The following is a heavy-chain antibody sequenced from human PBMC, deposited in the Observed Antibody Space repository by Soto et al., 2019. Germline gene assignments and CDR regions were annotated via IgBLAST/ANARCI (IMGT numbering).Heavy chain of an antibody. CDR2: ISYDGSNK. Sequence: GALRLSCAASGFPFSRYAMHWVRQAPGKGLEWVAVISYDGSNKYYADSVKGRFTIPRDNSKNTLYLQMNSLRAEDTAVYYCARDLNDFWSGYYTEKLGYYGMDVWGQGTTVTVSS. CDR1: GFPFSRYA. J-gene: IGHJ6*02. CDR3: ARDLNDFWSGYYTEKLGYYGMDV. V-gene: IGHV3-30-3*01. D-gene: IGHD3-3*01.